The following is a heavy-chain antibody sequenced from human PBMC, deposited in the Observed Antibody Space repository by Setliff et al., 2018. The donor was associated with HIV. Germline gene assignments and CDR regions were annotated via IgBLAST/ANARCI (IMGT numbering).Heavy chain of an antibody. J-gene: IGHJ5*02. CDR3: ARDFGGYCSSMSCPGLFDP. Sequence: SVKVSCKASGGTFSNYGMSWVRQAPGQGLEWMGGIIPISGTANYARKFQGRVTITTDESTSTAYMELSGLRSEDTAVYYCARDFGGYCSSMSCPGLFDPWGQGTLVTVS. V-gene: IGHV1-69*05. CDR1: GGTFSNYG. D-gene: IGHD2-2*01. CDR2: IIPISGTA.